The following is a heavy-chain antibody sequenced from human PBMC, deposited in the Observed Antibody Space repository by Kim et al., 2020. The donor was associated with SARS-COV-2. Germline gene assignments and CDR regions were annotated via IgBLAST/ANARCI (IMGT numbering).Heavy chain of an antibody. D-gene: IGHD3-16*01. Sequence: DTRYSPSFQGQVTISADKSSSTAYLQWSSLKASDTAMYYCARRVGDWFDPWGQGTLVTVSS. CDR3: ARRVGDWFDP. V-gene: IGHV5-51*01. CDR2: DT. J-gene: IGHJ5*02.